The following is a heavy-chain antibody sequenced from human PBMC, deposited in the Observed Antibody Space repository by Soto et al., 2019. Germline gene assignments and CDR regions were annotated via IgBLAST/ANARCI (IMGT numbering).Heavy chain of an antibody. CDR3: ASLSSSWYPAEYFQH. J-gene: IGHJ1*01. D-gene: IGHD6-13*01. Sequence: GGSLRLSCAASGFTFSSYAMSWVRQAPGKGLEWVSAISGSGGSTYYADSVKGRFTISRDNSKNTLYLQMNSLRAEDTAVYYCASLSSSWYPAEYFQHWGQGTLVTVSS. CDR2: ISGSGGST. CDR1: GFTFSSYA. V-gene: IGHV3-23*01.